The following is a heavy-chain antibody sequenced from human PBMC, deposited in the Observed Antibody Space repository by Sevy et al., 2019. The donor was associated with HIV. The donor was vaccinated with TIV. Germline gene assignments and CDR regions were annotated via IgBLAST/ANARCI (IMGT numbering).Heavy chain of an antibody. Sequence: GGSLRLSCSASGFRLNTYAMHWVRQALGKGLEWVSVISSTGNFESYAASVKGRFTISKDNSKNTVSLQMNSLRPEDTAMYYCARDAGYTTKFHPLHWGQGTLVTVSS. CDR2: ISSTGNFE. CDR3: ARDAGYTTKFHPLH. CDR1: GFRLNTYA. J-gene: IGHJ4*02. D-gene: IGHD5-12*01. V-gene: IGHV3-30*04.